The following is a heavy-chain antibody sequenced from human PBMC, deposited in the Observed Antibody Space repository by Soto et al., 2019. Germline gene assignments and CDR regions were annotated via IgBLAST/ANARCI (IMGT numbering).Heavy chain of an antibody. CDR3: ARRHGGSVSVAQNYYYYGMDV. D-gene: IGHD3-10*01. CDR1: GGSFSGYY. Sequence: SETLSLTCAVYGGSFSGYYWSWIRQPPGKGLEWIGEINHSGSTNYNPSLKSRVTISVDTSKIQFSLKLSSVTAADTAVYYCARRHGGSVSVAQNYYYYGMDVWGQGTTVTVSS. J-gene: IGHJ6*02. CDR2: INHSGST. V-gene: IGHV4-34*01.